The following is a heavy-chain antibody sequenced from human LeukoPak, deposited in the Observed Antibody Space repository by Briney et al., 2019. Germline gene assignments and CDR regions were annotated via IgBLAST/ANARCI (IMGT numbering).Heavy chain of an antibody. Sequence: GGSLRLSCAASGFTFSSYGMSWVRQAPGKGLEWVSAISGSGGSTYYADSVKGRFTISRDNSKNTLYLQMNSLRAEDTAVYYCARVLRYDNSGHDSFDMWGQGTMVTVSS. J-gene: IGHJ3*02. CDR3: ARVLRYDNSGHDSFDM. D-gene: IGHD3-22*01. V-gene: IGHV3-23*01. CDR2: ISGSGGST. CDR1: GFTFSSYG.